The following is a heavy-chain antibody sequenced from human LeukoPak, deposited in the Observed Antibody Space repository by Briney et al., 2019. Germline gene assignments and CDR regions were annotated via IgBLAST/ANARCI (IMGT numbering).Heavy chain of an antibody. CDR2: ISSSSSYI. J-gene: IGHJ4*02. Sequence: GGSLRLSCAASGFTFSSYSMTWVRQAPGKGLEWVSSISSSSSYIYYADSVKGRFTISRDNAKNSLYLQMNSLRAEDTAVYYCARDGVAAAADYWGQGTLVTVSS. V-gene: IGHV3-21*01. CDR1: GFTFSSYS. CDR3: ARDGVAAAADY. D-gene: IGHD6-13*01.